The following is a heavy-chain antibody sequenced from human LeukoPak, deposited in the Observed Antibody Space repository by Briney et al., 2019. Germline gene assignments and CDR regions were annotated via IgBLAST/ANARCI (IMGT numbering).Heavy chain of an antibody. CDR2: MNPNSGNT. CDR3: ATGIYEGYYYGMDV. V-gene: IGHV1-8*01. CDR1: GYTFTSYD. D-gene: IGHD3-10*01. Sequence: ASVKVSCKASGYTFTSYDINWVRQATGQGLEWMGWMNPNSGNTGYAQMFQGRVTMTRNTSISTAYMELSSLRSEDTAVYYCATGIYEGYYYGMDVWGQGTTVTVSS. J-gene: IGHJ6*02.